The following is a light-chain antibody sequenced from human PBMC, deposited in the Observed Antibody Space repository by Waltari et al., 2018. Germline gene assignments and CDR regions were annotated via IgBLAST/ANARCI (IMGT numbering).Light chain of an antibody. CDR2: GAS. CDR1: QSVSSD. CDR3: QQYNNWPFT. V-gene: IGKV3-15*01. Sequence: EKVMTQSPATLSVSPGERATLSCRASQSVSSDLAWYHQKPGQAPRLLIYGASTRAAGFPARFSGSGSGTEFSLTISSLQSEDFAIYYCQQYNNWPFTFGPGTEVDGK. J-gene: IGKJ3*01.